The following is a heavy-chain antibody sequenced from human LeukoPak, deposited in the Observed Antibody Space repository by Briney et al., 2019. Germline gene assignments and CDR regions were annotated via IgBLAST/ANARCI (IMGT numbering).Heavy chain of an antibody. D-gene: IGHD3-9*01. CDR3: GRVPLDIILLYLMDV. J-gene: IGHJ6*03. CDR1: GFAFRNYC. V-gene: IGHV3-21*04. Sequence: GGSLRLSCEVSGFAFRNYCMNWVRQSPGEGLEWVASISANSDYILHPDSLKGRFTISRDNARDSLYLEMHSLRAEDTAIYYCGRVPLDIILLYLMDVWGKGTTVTVSS. CDR2: ISANSDYI.